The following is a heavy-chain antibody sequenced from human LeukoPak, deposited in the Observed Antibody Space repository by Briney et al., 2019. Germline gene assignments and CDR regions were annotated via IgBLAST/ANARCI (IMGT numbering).Heavy chain of an antibody. CDR2: INPNSGGT. J-gene: IGHJ6*03. CDR3: ARAHYYGSGSYFNAVAFYYYMDV. V-gene: IGHV1-2*02. CDR1: GYTFTGYY. D-gene: IGHD3-10*01. Sequence: ASVKVSCKASGYTFTGYYMHWVRQAPGQGLGWMGWINPNSGGTNYAQKFQGRVTMTRDTSISTAYMELSRLRSDDTAVYYCARAHYYGSGSYFNAVAFYYYMDVWGKGTTVTVSS.